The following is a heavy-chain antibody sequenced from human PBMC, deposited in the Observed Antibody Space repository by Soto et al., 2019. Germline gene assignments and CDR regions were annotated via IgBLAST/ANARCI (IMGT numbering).Heavy chain of an antibody. V-gene: IGHV4-4*02. D-gene: IGHD3-22*01. CDR3: VRKDFYDRRFDS. Sequence: QVQLQESGPGLVKPSGTLSLTCAVSGGSISSNHWWTWVRQPPGKGLEWIGEIYHSGSSNYNPSLKGRVPISVDKPKNQFSLNLSSVTAADTAVYYCVRKDFYDRRFDSWGQGTLVTVSS. CDR2: IYHSGSS. CDR1: GGSISSNHW. J-gene: IGHJ4*02.